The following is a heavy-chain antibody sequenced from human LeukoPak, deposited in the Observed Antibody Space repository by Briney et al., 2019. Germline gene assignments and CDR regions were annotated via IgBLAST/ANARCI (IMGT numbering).Heavy chain of an antibody. CDR3: TTDRYFDWLLYLPYFDY. CDR2: IKSKTDGGTT. V-gene: IGHV3-15*01. Sequence: GGSLRLSCAASGFTFSNAWMSWVRQAPGKGLEWVGRIKSKTDGGTTDYAAPVKGRFTISRDDSKNTLYLQMNSLKTEDTAVYYCTTDRYFDWLLYLPYFDYWGQGPLVTVSS. CDR1: GFTFSNAW. J-gene: IGHJ4*02. D-gene: IGHD3-9*01.